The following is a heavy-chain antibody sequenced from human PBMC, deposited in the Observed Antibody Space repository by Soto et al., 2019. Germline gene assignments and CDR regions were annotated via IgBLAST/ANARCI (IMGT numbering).Heavy chain of an antibody. J-gene: IGHJ4*02. CDR2: IKRKTDGGTT. V-gene: IGHV3-15*01. CDR3: TTYIAVAGSSNVDY. CDR1: GFTFSNAW. D-gene: IGHD6-19*01. Sequence: EVQLVESGGGLVKPGGSLRLSCAASGFTFSNAWMSWVRQAPGKGLEWVGRIKRKTDGGTTDYAAPVKGRFTISRDDSKNTLYLQMNSLKTEETALYYCTTYIAVAGSSNVDYWGQGTLVTVSS.